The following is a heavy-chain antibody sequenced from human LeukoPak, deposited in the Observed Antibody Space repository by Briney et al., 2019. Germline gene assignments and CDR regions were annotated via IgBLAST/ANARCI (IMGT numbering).Heavy chain of an antibody. V-gene: IGHV4-30-4*02. CDR2: IYYSGST. Sequence: SETLSLTCTVSGGSISSGDYYWSWIRQPPGKGLEWIGYIYYSGSTYYNPSLKSRVTISVDTSKNQFPLKLSSVTAADTAVYYCARGTSGYSSSWYGPYYYYYMDVWGKGTTVTVSS. CDR1: GGSISSGDYY. CDR3: ARGTSGYSSSWYGPYYYYYMDV. D-gene: IGHD6-13*01. J-gene: IGHJ6*03.